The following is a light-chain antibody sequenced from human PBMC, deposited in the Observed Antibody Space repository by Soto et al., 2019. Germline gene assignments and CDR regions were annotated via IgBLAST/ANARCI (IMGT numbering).Light chain of an antibody. V-gene: IGKV3-20*01. J-gene: IGKJ4*01. CDR2: GAS. CDR3: QQYGSSPLT. Sequence: EIVLTQSPGTLSLSPGERATLSCRASQSVSSSYLAWYQQKPGQAPRLLIYGASSRATGIPDRFSGSGSGTDITLTISRLAPEDFAVYYCQQYGSSPLTFGGGTKVEIK. CDR1: QSVSSSY.